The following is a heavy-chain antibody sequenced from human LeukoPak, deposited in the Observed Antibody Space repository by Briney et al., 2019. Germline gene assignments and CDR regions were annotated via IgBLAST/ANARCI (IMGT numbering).Heavy chain of an antibody. J-gene: IGHJ4*02. Sequence: SETLSLTCTVSGASISSYYWTWIRQPAGKGLEWIGRIYTSGSNNYNPSLKSRVAMSVDTSKNQFFLKLSSVTAADTDGYYCARLSADSSSSRGFDYWGQGTLVTVSS. CDR2: IYTSGSN. CDR1: GASISSYY. V-gene: IGHV4-4*07. CDR3: ARLSADSSSSRGFDY. D-gene: IGHD2-2*01.